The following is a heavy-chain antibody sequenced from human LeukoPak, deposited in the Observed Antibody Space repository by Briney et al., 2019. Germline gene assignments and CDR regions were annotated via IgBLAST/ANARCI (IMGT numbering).Heavy chain of an antibody. V-gene: IGHV3-30*18. Sequence: GRSLRLSCTASGFNFGIYGMHWVRQAPGKGLEWVAVISYDGSNKYYADSVKGRFTISRDNSKNTLYLQMNSLRAEDTAVYYCAKEVHSGLPFDYWGQGTLVTVSS. CDR1: GFNFGIYG. D-gene: IGHD5-12*01. CDR3: AKEVHSGLPFDY. J-gene: IGHJ4*02. CDR2: ISYDGSNK.